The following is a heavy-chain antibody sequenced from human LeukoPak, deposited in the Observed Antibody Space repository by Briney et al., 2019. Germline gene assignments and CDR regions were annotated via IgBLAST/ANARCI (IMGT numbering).Heavy chain of an antibody. Sequence: PSETLSLTCTVSGGSISSYYWSWIRQPPGKGLAWIGYIYYSGYTNYNPSLKSRVTISVDTSKNQFSLKLSSVTAADTAVYYCARTTMVRGTYYMDVWGKGTTVTISS. J-gene: IGHJ6*03. CDR1: GGSISSYY. D-gene: IGHD3-10*01. V-gene: IGHV4-59*01. CDR3: ARTTMVRGTYYMDV. CDR2: IYYSGYT.